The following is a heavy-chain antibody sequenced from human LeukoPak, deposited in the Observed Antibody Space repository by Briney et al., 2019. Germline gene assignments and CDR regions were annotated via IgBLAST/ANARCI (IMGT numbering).Heavy chain of an antibody. D-gene: IGHD3-22*01. CDR3: ASAYSSGYYYINY. CDR2: ISYDGSNK. Sequence: GGSLRLSCAASGFTFSSYAMHWVRQAPGKGLEWVAVISYDGSNKYYADSVKGRFTISRDNSKNTLYLQMNSLRAEDTAVYYCASAYSSGYYYINYWGQGTLVTVSS. V-gene: IGHV3-30-3*01. J-gene: IGHJ4*02. CDR1: GFTFSSYA.